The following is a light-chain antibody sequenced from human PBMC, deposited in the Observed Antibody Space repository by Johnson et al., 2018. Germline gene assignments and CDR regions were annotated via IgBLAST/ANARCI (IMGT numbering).Light chain of an antibody. CDR2: ENN. CDR3: GTWDSSLSAGNV. V-gene: IGLV1-51*02. CDR1: SSNIGNNY. J-gene: IGLJ1*01. Sequence: QSVLTQPPSVSAAPGQKVTISCSGSSSNIGNNYVSWYQQLPGTAPTLLIYENNKRPSGIPDRFSGSKSGTSATLCITGFRTGSEAVYYCGTWDSSLSAGNVFLTGTNVTVL.